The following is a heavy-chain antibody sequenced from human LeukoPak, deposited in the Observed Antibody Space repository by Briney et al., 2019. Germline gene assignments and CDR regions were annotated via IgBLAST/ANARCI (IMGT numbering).Heavy chain of an antibody. D-gene: IGHD1-26*01. CDR1: GGSISSYY. Sequence: SETLSLTCTVSGGSISSYYWSWIRQPPGKGLEWIGYIYYSGSTNYNPSLKSRVTISVDTSKNQFSLKLSSVTAADTAVYYCARSGSYRGYFDYWGQGTLVTVSS. CDR3: ARSGSYRGYFDY. J-gene: IGHJ4*02. V-gene: IGHV4-59*08. CDR2: IYYSGST.